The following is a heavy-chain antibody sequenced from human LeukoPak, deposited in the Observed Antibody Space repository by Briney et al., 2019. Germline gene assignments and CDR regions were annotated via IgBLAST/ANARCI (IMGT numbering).Heavy chain of an antibody. V-gene: IGHV4-59*12. J-gene: IGHJ4*02. D-gene: IGHD3-3*01. CDR1: GGSISSYY. Sequence: SETLSLTCTVSGGSISSYYWSWIRQPPGKGLEWIGYIYYSGSPYYNPSLKSRVTISVDTSKNQFSLRLSSVTAADTAVYYCARDGDSDFWSGYFQSWGQGTLVTVSS. CDR2: IYYSGSP. CDR3: ARDGDSDFWSGYFQS.